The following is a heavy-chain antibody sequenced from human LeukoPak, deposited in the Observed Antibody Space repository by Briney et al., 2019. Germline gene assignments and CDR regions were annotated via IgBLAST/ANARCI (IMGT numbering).Heavy chain of an antibody. J-gene: IGHJ4*02. CDR3: AKVKFYFDN. CDR2: ISHDGGST. V-gene: IGHV3-23*01. Sequence: GGSLRLSCAASGFSFSSYAMSWVRQAPGKGLEWVSHISHDGGSTYYADSVKGRFAISRDNSRNTLYLQMSSLKDEDTAIYYCAKVKFYFDNWGQGTLVTVSS. CDR1: GFSFSSYA.